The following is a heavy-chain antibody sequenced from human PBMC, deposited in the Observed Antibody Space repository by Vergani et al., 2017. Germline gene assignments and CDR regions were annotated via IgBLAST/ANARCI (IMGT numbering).Heavy chain of an antibody. V-gene: IGHV2-70*01. CDR3: ARIFGDTAMVDY. D-gene: IGHD5-18*01. CDR2: IDWDNDK. J-gene: IGHJ4*02. Sequence: QVTLRESGPALVKPTQTLTLTCTFSGFSLSTSGMCVSWIRQPPGKALEWLALIDWDNDKYYSTSLKTRLTISKDTSKNQVVLTMTNMDPVDTATYYCARIFGDTAMVDYWGQGTLVTVSS. CDR1: GFSLSTSGMC.